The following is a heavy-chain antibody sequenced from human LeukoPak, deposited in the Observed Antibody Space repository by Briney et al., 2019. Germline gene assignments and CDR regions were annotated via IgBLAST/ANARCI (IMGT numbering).Heavy chain of an antibody. CDR2: ISYDGSNK. J-gene: IGHJ4*02. CDR1: GFTFSSYG. V-gene: IGHV3-30*18. CDR3: AKDRITMVRGVWYYFDY. Sequence: GGSLRLSCAASGFTFSSYGMHWVRQAPGKGLEWVAVISYDGSNKYYADSVKGRFTISRDNSKNTLYLQMNSLRAEDTAVHYCAKDRITMVRGVWYYFDYWGQGTLVTVSS. D-gene: IGHD3-10*01.